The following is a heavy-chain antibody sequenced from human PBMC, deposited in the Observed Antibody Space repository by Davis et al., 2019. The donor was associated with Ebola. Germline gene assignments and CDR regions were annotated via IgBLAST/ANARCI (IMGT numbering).Heavy chain of an antibody. Sequence: PGGSLRLSCAASEFTFSSYAMHWVRQAPGKGLEWVAVISYDGSNKYYADSVKGRFTISRDNSKNTLYLQMNSLRAEDTAVYYCARGPIMDVAATGYYYYGMDVWGQGTTVTVSS. J-gene: IGHJ6*02. V-gene: IGHV3-30*04. CDR1: EFTFSSYA. CDR2: ISYDGSNK. CDR3: ARGPIMDVAATGYYYYGMDV. D-gene: IGHD6-19*01.